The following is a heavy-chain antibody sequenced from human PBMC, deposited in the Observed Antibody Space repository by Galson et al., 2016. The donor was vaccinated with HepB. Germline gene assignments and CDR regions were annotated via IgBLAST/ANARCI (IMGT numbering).Heavy chain of an antibody. CDR3: VRQPSGYLRFDY. CDR1: GFSFRSYG. Sequence: SLRLSCAASGFSFRSYGMNWVRQAPGKGLEWVSSISSSSTYTDYADSLKGRFTISRDNAKKSQYLQMNSLIAEDTAVCYSVRQPSGYLRFDYWGQGILVTVSS. CDR2: ISSSSTYT. D-gene: IGHD1-1*01. J-gene: IGHJ4*02. V-gene: IGHV3-21*01.